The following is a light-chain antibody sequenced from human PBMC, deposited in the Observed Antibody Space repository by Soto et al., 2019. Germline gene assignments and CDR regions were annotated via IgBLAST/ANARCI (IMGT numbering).Light chain of an antibody. V-gene: IGKV3-20*01. Sequence: EIVLTQSPGTLSLSPGERATLSCKASQSVSNRYLAWYQLKPGQAPRLFIYGASSMATGIPYRFSGSGSGTDFILTISRLEPEDFAVYYCQQCGSSPPTFGGGTKVEIK. CDR3: QQCGSSPPT. CDR1: QSVSNRY. CDR2: GAS. J-gene: IGKJ4*01.